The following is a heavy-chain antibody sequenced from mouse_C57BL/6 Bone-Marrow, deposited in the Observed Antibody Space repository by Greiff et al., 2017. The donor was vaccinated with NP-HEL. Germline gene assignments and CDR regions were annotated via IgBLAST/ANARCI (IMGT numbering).Heavy chain of an antibody. V-gene: IGHV1-64*01. CDR1: GYTFTSYW. CDR2: IHPNSGST. D-gene: IGHD2-5*01. J-gene: IGHJ3*01. Sequence: QVQLQQPGAELVKPGASVKLSCKASGYTFTSYWMHWVKQRPGQGLEWIGMIHPNSGSTNYNEKFKSKATLTVDKSSSTAYMQISSLTSEDSAVYYCARRYSNYEGWFAYWGQGTLVTVSA. CDR3: ARRYSNYEGWFAY.